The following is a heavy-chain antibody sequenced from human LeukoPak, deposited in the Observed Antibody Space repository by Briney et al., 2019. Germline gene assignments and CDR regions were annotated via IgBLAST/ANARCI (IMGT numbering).Heavy chain of an antibody. CDR1: GFTFSSYS. D-gene: IGHD6-19*01. Sequence: PGGSLRLSCAASGFTFSSYSMKWVRQAPGKGLEWVSYISSSSSSIYYADSMKGRFTISRDNAKNSLYLQMNSLRDEDTAVYYCARRHSSGWYCFDYWGQGTLVTVSS. V-gene: IGHV3-48*02. J-gene: IGHJ4*02. CDR2: ISSSSSSI. CDR3: ARRHSSGWYCFDY.